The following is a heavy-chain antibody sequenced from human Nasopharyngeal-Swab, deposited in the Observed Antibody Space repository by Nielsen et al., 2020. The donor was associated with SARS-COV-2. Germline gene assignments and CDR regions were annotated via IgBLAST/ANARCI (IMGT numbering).Heavy chain of an antibody. CDR1: GFTFSDYY. CDR2: ISSSGSTI. J-gene: IGHJ6*02. D-gene: IGHD3-9*01. V-gene: IGHV3-11*01. CDR3: ARDRQQYYDILTGYYNPDYYYYGMDV. Sequence: GESPKISCAAPGFTFSDYYMSWIRQAPGKGLEWVSYISSSGSTIYYADPVKGRFTISRDNAKNSLYLQMNSLRAEDTAVYYCARDRQQYYDILTGYYNPDYYYYGMDVWGQGTTVTVSS.